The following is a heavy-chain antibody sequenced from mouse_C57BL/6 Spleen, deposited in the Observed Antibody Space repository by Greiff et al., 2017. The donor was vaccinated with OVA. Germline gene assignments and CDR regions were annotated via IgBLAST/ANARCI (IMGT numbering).Heavy chain of an antibody. CDR1: GFSLTSYA. V-gene: IGHV2-9-1*01. Sequence: VQLMESGPGLVAPSQSLSITCTVSGFSLTSYAISWVRQPPGKGLEWLGVIWTGGGTNYNSALKSRLSISKDNSKSQVFLKMNSLQTDDTARYYCARSARDYSNYGWYFDVWGTGTTVTVSS. D-gene: IGHD2-5*01. CDR3: ARSARDYSNYGWYFDV. J-gene: IGHJ1*03. CDR2: IWTGGGT.